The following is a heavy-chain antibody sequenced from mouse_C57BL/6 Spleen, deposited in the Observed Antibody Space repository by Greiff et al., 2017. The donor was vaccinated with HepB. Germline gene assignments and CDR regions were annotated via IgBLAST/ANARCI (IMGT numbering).Heavy chain of an antibody. J-gene: IGHJ4*01. CDR1: GYTFTSYW. D-gene: IGHD2-4*01. Sequence: QVQLQQPGAELVKPGASVKLSCKASGYTFTSYWMHWVKQRPGQGLEWIGMIHPNSGSTNYNEKFKSKDTLTVDKSSSTAYMQLSSLTSEDSAVYYCAREGYYDYDDAMDYWGQGTSVTVSS. V-gene: IGHV1-64*01. CDR2: IHPNSGST. CDR3: AREGYYDYDDAMDY.